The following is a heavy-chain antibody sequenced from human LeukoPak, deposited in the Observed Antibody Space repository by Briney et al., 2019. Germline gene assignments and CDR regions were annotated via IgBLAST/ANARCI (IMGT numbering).Heavy chain of an antibody. Sequence: SETLSLTCTVSGGSISSHYWSWIRQPPGKGLEWIGYIYYSGSTKFNPSLKSRVTILVDTSKNQVSLKLGSVTAADTAVYYCARHRTVADLYWYFDLWGRGTLVTVSS. D-gene: IGHD6-19*01. CDR3: ARHRTVADLYWYFDL. V-gene: IGHV4-59*08. CDR1: GGSISSHY. J-gene: IGHJ2*01. CDR2: IYYSGST.